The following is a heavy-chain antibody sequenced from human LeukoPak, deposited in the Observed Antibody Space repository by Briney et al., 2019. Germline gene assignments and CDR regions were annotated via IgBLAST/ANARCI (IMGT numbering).Heavy chain of an antibody. D-gene: IGHD5-12*01. Sequence: SQTLSLTCTVSGGSISSGDYYWSWIRQPPGKGLEWIGYIYYSGSTYYNPSLKSRVTISVDTSKNRFSLKLSSVTAADTAVYYCARLVGDGYNKSWGQGTLVTVSS. V-gene: IGHV4-30-4*01. CDR2: IYYSGST. J-gene: IGHJ4*02. CDR1: GGSISSGDYY. CDR3: ARLVGDGYNKS.